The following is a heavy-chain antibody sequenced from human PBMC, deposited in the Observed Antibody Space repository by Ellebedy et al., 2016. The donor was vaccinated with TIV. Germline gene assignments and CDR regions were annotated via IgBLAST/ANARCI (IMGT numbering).Heavy chain of an antibody. Sequence: ASVKVSCKASGYTFSSYGISWVRQAPGQGLEWMGWISAYTGNTNYAQKFQGRVTLTTDTSTSTAYMELRSLKYDDTAVYYCARVGWGYSGGEDNWGQGTLVTVSS. D-gene: IGHD5-12*01. V-gene: IGHV1-18*01. CDR1: GYTFSSYG. J-gene: IGHJ4*02. CDR3: ARVGWGYSGGEDN. CDR2: ISAYTGNT.